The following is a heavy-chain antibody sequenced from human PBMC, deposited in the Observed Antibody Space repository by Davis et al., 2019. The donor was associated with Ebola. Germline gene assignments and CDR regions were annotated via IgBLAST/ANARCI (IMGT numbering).Heavy chain of an antibody. CDR2: ISGSGGST. V-gene: IGHV3-23*01. J-gene: IGHJ3*02. CDR1: GFTFSSYA. CDR3: AKDSRLEWGIAVAGFAFDI. D-gene: IGHD6-19*01. Sequence: PGGSLRLSCAASGFTFSSYAMSWVRQAPGKGLEWVSAISGSGGSTYYADSVKGRFTISRDNSKNTLYLQMNSLRAEDTAVYYCAKDSRLEWGIAVAGFAFDIWGQGTMVTVSS.